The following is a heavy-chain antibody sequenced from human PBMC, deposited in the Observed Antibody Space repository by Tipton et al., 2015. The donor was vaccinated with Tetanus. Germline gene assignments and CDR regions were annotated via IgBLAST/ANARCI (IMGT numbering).Heavy chain of an antibody. CDR2: IDASGST. V-gene: IGHV4-4*07. D-gene: IGHD6-13*01. J-gene: IGHJ5*02. CDR3: ARVRSAAYTTNWYSGDNWFDP. CDR1: GGSLSSNY. Sequence: LSLTCTVSGGSLSSNYWTWIRQPAGKGLEWIGRIDASGSTDYNPSLKSRVTMSVDTSENQFSLKLSSVIAADTAIYYCARVRSAAYTTNWYSGDNWFDPWGQGTLVTVSS.